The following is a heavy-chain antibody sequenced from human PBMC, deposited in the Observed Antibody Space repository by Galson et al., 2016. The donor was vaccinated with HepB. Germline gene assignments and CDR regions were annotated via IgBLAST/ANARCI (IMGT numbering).Heavy chain of an antibody. V-gene: IGHV1-69*13. Sequence: SVKVSCKASGGTFSSYVISWVRQAPGQGLEWVGGIIPIFGTPTYAQKFQGRVTIIADESTSTCYMELRSLRFEDTAVYYCTRGQLGDGYTGGYWGQGTLVSVSS. CDR1: GGTFSSYV. CDR3: TRGQLGDGYTGGY. D-gene: IGHD5-24*01. J-gene: IGHJ4*02. CDR2: IIPIFGTP.